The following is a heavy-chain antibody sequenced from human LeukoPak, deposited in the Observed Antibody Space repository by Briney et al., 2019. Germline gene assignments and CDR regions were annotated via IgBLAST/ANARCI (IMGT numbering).Heavy chain of an antibody. CDR2: INHSGST. D-gene: IGHD2-2*01. J-gene: IGHJ6*03. Sequence: PSETLSLTCAVYGGSFSGYYWSWIRQPPGKGLEWIGEINHSGSTNYNPSLKSRVTISVDTSKNQFSLKLSSVTAADTAVYYCARSGPAAITLWPGGHYYYYMDVWGKGTTVTVSS. CDR3: ARSGPAAITLWPGGHYYYYMDV. V-gene: IGHV4-34*01. CDR1: GGSFSGYY.